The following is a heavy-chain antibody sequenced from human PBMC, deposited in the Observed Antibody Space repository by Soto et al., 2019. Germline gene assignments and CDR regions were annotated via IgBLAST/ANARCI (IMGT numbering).Heavy chain of an antibody. Sequence: GSLRLSCAASGFTFSNYAMNWVRQAPGKGLELVSTISTSGGGTYYTDSVKGRFTISRDNPKNTLYLQMNSLRAEDTAVYYCAKEGIAVAGSFDYWGQGTLVTVSS. CDR3: AKEGIAVAGSFDY. CDR1: GFTFSNYA. J-gene: IGHJ4*02. D-gene: IGHD6-19*01. CDR2: ISTSGGGT. V-gene: IGHV3-23*01.